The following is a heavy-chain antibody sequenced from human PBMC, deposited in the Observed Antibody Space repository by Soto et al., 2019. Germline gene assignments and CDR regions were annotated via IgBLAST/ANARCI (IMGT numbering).Heavy chain of an antibody. CDR1: GFTFSRYA. Sequence: QVQLVESGGGVVQPGRSLRLSCVASGFTFSRYAMHWVRQAPGKGLEWVAVISYGGSNAYYADSVKGRFTISRDNSKNTLYLQMNRLRPEDTAVYYCAESDWGRGTLVTVSS. CDR3: AESD. V-gene: IGHV3-30*04. J-gene: IGHJ2*01. CDR2: ISYGGSNA.